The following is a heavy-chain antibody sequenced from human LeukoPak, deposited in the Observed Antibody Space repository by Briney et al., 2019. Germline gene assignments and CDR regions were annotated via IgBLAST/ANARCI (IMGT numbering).Heavy chain of an antibody. V-gene: IGHV1-18*01. D-gene: IGHD5-18*01. CDR1: GGTFSNYA. Sequence: ASVNVSCKASGGTFSNYAISWVRQAPGQGLEWMGWISAYNGNTNYAQKLQGRVTMTTDTSTSTAYMELRSLRSDDTAVYYCARGGYSYGYYYYGMDVWGQGTTVTVSS. J-gene: IGHJ6*02. CDR2: ISAYNGNT. CDR3: ARGGYSYGYYYYGMDV.